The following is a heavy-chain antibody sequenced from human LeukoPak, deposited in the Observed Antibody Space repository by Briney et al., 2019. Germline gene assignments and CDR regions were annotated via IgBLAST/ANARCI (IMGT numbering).Heavy chain of an antibody. V-gene: IGHV3-33*08. CDR2: IWNDGSIR. CDR3: ARASGSYDY. Sequence: GGSLRLSCAASGFTFSSYAMHWVRQAPGKGLEWVAVIWNDGSIRYYADSVKGRFTISRDNSKNTLYLQMNNLGAEDTAVYYCARASGSYDYWGQGTLVTVSS. D-gene: IGHD1-26*01. J-gene: IGHJ4*02. CDR1: GFTFSSYA.